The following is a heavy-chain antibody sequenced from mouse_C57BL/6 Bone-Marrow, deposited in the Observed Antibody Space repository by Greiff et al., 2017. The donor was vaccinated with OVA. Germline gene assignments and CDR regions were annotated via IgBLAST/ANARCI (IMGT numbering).Heavy chain of an antibody. CDR3: ARINYWYFDV. CDR2: ISSGSSTI. Sequence: DVHLVESGAGLVKPGGSLKLSCAASGFTFSDYGMHWVRQAPEKGLEWVAYISSGSSTIYYADTVKGRFTISRDNAKNTLFLQMTSLRSEDTAMYYCARINYWYFDVWGTGTTVTVSS. V-gene: IGHV5-17*01. CDR1: GFTFSDYG. J-gene: IGHJ1*03.